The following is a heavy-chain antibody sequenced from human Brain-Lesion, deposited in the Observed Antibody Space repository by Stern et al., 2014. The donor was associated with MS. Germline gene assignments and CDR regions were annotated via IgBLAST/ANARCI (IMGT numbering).Heavy chain of an antibody. V-gene: IGHV4-61*02. CDR2: IFNSGST. CDR1: GGSISSGGYY. D-gene: IGHD2-2*01. J-gene: IGHJ6*02. CDR3: ARGRVVPGFQYYATDV. Sequence: VQLVESGPGLVKPSQTLSLSCTVSGGSISSGGYYWSWIRQPAGKGLEWIGRIFNSGSTSYNPSLKGRFTISKATSKNQFSLRLNSMTAADTAVYYCARGRVVPGFQYYATDVWGQGTTVIVSS.